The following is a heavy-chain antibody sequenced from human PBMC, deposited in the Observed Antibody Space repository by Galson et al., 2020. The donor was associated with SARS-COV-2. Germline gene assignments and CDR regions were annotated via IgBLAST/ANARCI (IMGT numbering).Heavy chain of an antibody. V-gene: IGHV3-7*03. CDR1: GFTFSSYW. J-gene: IGHJ4*02. CDR2: IQQDGSEK. Sequence: TGGSLRLSCAASGFTFSSYWMAWVRQAPGNGLEWVANIQQDGSEKYYVASVKGRFTISRDNAKNSLYLQMNSLRAEDTAVYYCARKNGHNQRPAIFDYWGQGTLVTVAS. D-gene: IGHD1-1*01. CDR3: ARKNGHNQRPAIFDY.